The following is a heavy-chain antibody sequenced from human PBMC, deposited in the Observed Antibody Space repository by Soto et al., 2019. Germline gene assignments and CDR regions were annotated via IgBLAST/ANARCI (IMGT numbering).Heavy chain of an antibody. Sequence: QVQLVQSGAEVKSPGASVKVSCKASGYTFSNNGINWVRQAPGQGLEWMGWISAYTGNTKYAQSFQGRVTMTTDTSTSTAYLELRTLRYDDTAGYYCARKGGEWEPADYWGQGTLVTVSS. D-gene: IGHD1-26*01. CDR3: ARKGGEWEPADY. CDR1: GYTFSNNG. CDR2: ISAYTGNT. V-gene: IGHV1-18*01. J-gene: IGHJ4*02.